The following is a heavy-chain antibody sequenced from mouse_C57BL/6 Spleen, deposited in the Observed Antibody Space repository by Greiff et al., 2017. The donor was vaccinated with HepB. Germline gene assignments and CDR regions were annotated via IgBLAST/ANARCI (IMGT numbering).Heavy chain of an antibody. D-gene: IGHD1-1*01. CDR1: GYTFTSYW. V-gene: IGHV1-64*01. CDR2: IHPNSGST. CDR3: ARNGPSYYGSRDY. J-gene: IGHJ2*01. Sequence: QVQLQQPGAELVKPGASVKLSCKASGYTFTSYWMHWVKQRPGQGLEWIGMIHPNSGSTNYNEKFKSKATLTVDKSSSTAYMQLSSLTSEDSAVYYCARNGPSYYGSRDYWGQGTTLTVSS.